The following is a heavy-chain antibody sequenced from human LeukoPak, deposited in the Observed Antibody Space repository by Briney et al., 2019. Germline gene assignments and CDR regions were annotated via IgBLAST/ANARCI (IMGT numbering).Heavy chain of an antibody. J-gene: IGHJ3*02. CDR1: EFTFSNYA. D-gene: IGHD6-19*01. CDR3: AKVAGSSGWYGGNAFDI. CDR2: ISGDGDSR. V-gene: IGHV3-23*01. Sequence: PGGSLRLSCAAPEFTFSNYAMSSVRQTPGKGLEWVSGISGDGDSRSYADSVNGRFTISRDNSKNTLYLQMNSLRAEDTALYYCAKVAGSSGWYGGNAFDIWGQGTMVTVSS.